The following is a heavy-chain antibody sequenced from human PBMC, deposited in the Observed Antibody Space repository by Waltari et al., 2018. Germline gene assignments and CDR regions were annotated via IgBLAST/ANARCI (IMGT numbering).Heavy chain of an antibody. CDR2: IGSSSSFM. CDR1: GFKFGAYA. J-gene: IGHJ6*02. Sequence: EVQLVESGGGLVKPGGSLRLSCVASGFKFGAYAMNWVRQAPGKGLEWVSSIGSSSSFMDYADSVRGRFTVSRDNAKNTLYLQMDTLRAEDTAVYYCAREGAEQWVVEDYGMDVWGQGTTVTVSS. V-gene: IGHV3-21*02. CDR3: AREGAEQWVVEDYGMDV. D-gene: IGHD6-19*01.